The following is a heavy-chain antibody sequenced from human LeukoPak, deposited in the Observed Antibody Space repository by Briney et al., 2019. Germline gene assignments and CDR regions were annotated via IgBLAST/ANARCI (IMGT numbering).Heavy chain of an antibody. CDR1: GFTFSDRW. D-gene: IGHD3-3*01. Sequence: GSLRLSCAVSGFTFSDRWMSWIRQPPGKGLEWIGEINHSGSTNYNPSLKSRVTISVDTSKNQFSLKLSSVTAADTAVYYCARAYYDFWSGRSLGYSYYYMDVWGKGTTVTVSS. J-gene: IGHJ6*03. CDR2: INHSGST. V-gene: IGHV4-34*01. CDR3: ARAYYDFWSGRSLGYSYYYMDV.